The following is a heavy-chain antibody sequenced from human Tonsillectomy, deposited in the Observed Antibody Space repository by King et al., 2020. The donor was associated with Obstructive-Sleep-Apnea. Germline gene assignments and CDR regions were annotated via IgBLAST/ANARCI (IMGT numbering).Heavy chain of an antibody. CDR1: GGTFSSYA. J-gene: IGHJ5*02. Sequence: VQLVESGAEVKKPGSSVNVSCKASGGTFSSYAISWVRQAPGQGLEWMGRIILILGRANYAQKFQGRVTISADKSTRTAYMELGSLRSEATAVYYCARDMSLGGGLDPWGQGTLVTVSS. CDR3: ARDMSLGGGLDP. CDR2: IILILGRA. D-gene: IGHD3-16*01. V-gene: IGHV1-69*09.